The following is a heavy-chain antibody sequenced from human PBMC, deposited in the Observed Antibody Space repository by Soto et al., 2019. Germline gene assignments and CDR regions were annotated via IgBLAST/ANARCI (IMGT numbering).Heavy chain of an antibody. D-gene: IGHD6-19*01. J-gene: IGHJ6*02. CDR3: ARTLAVAYYYGMDV. V-gene: IGHV1-69*02. CDR2: IIPILGIA. Sequence: QVQLVQSGAEVKKPGSSVKVSCKASGGTFSSYTISWVRQAPGQGLEWMGRIIPILGIANYAQKFQGRVTIPADKSTSTAYVELSSLRSEDTAVYYCARTLAVAYYYGMDVWGQGTTVTVSS. CDR1: GGTFSSYT.